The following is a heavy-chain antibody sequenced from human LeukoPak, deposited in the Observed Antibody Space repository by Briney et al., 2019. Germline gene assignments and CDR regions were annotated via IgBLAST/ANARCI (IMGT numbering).Heavy chain of an antibody. CDR1: GFTFSDYY. J-gene: IGHJ2*01. V-gene: IGHV3-11*03. CDR2: ISSSSSYT. CDR3: ARFVVWFGAQNPYWYFDL. D-gene: IGHD3-10*01. Sequence: GGSLRLSCAASGFTFSDYYMSWIRQAPGKGLEWVSYISSSSSYTNYADSVKGRFTISRDNAKNSLYLQMNSLRAEDTAVYYCARFVVWFGAQNPYWYFDLWGRGTLVAVSS.